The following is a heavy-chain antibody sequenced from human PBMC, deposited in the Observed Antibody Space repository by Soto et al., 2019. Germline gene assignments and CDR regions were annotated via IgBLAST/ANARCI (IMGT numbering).Heavy chain of an antibody. CDR2: IYHSGST. Sequence: SETLSLTCAVSGYSISSGYYWGWIRQPPGKGLEWIGSIYHSGSTYYNPSLKSRVTISVDTSKNQFSLKLSSVTAADTAVYYCARTVPGPAANWFDPWGQGXLVTVSS. D-gene: IGHD2-8*02. J-gene: IGHJ5*02. CDR3: ARTVPGPAANWFDP. V-gene: IGHV4-38-2*01. CDR1: GYSISSGYY.